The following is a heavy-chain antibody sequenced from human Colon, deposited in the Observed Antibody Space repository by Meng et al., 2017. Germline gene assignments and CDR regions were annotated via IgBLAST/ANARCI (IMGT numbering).Heavy chain of an antibody. D-gene: IGHD2-21*01. V-gene: IGHV1-8*01. J-gene: IGHJ5*02. CDR1: GYTFTDYD. CDR2: MNPNTGST. CDR3: ARGPFRIGRSWFDP. Sequence: QLVESGDEGKKPGSSVKVSCKASGYTFTDYDINWVRQVTGQGLEWMGWMNPNTGSTDYAQKFQGRVTMTRNSSLSTAYMELSSLRSDDTAVYYCARGPFRIGRSWFDPWGQGTLVTVSS.